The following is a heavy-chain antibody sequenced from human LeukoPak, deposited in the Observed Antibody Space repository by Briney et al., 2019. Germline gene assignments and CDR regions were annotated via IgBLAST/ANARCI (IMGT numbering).Heavy chain of an antibody. Sequence: GGSLRLSCAASGFTFSTSWMDWVRQAPGKGLEWVANIKEDGSVKNYVDSVKGRFTISRDNTKNSLYLHMTSLRAEDTAVYYCASSYYYGSGSYLDYWGQGTLVTVSS. CDR3: ASSYYYGSGSYLDY. CDR1: GFTFSTSW. D-gene: IGHD3-10*01. J-gene: IGHJ4*02. V-gene: IGHV3-7*01. CDR2: IKEDGSVK.